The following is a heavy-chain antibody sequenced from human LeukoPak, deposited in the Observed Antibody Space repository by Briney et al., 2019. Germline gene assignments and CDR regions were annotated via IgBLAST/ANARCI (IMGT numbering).Heavy chain of an antibody. D-gene: IGHD2-8*01. CDR2: MNPNSGNT. V-gene: IGHV1-8*03. J-gene: IGHJ5*02. Sequence: ASVKVSCKASGYTFTSYDINWVRQATGQGLEWMGWMNPNSGNTGYAQKFQGRVTITRNTSISTAYMELSSLRSEDTAVYYCARSYCTNGVCYGGDWFDPWGQGTLVTVSS. CDR1: GYTFTSYD. CDR3: ARSYCTNGVCYGGDWFDP.